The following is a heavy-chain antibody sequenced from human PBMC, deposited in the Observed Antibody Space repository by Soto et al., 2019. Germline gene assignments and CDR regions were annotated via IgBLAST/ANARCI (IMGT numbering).Heavy chain of an antibody. D-gene: IGHD1-1*01. V-gene: IGHV4-59*08. CDR3: ARQERLADFDY. CDR2: IYYSGST. Sequence: SETLSLTCTVSGGSISSYYWSWIRQPPGKGLEWIGYIYYSGSTNYNPSLKSRVTISVDTSKNQFSLKLSSVTAADTAVYYCARQERLADFDYWGQGTLVTVSS. J-gene: IGHJ4*02. CDR1: GGSISSYY.